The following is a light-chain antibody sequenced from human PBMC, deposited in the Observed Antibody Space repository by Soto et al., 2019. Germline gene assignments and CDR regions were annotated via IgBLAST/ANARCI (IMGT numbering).Light chain of an antibody. CDR1: QFMSVW. Sequence: IQMTQSPSSLSASVGDRVTITCRASQFMSVWLAWYQQKPGTAPKLLIYKASSLESGVPTRFSGSGSGTEFTLTISRPEPDDSAVYYCKRYGNSPRAFGQGTKVHI. CDR3: KRYGNSPRA. CDR2: KAS. J-gene: IGKJ1*01. V-gene: IGKV1-5*03.